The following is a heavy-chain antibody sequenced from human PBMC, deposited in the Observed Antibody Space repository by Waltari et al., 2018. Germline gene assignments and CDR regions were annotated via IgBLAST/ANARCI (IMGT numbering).Heavy chain of an antibody. Sequence: QVQLQESGPGLVKPSQTLSLTCTVSGGSISSGSYYWSWIRQPAGKGLEWIGRIYTSGSTNYNPSLKSRVTISVDTSKNQFSLKLSSVTAADTAVYYCASWQDYYDSSGYYPTWCQGTLVTVSS. CDR2: IYTSGST. CDR1: GGSISSGSYY. V-gene: IGHV4-61*02. CDR3: ASWQDYYDSSGYYPT. J-gene: IGHJ1*01. D-gene: IGHD3-22*01.